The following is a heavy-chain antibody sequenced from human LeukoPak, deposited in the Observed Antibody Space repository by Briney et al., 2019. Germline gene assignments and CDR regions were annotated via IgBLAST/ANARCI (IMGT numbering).Heavy chain of an antibody. V-gene: IGHV4-4*07. CDR1: GGSISSYY. Sequence: SETLSLTCTVSGGSISSYYWSWIRQPAGKGLEWIGRIYTSGSTNYNPSLKSRVTMSVDTSKNQFSLKLSSVTAADTAVYYCARETYCYGSGSDRSIDYWGQGTLVTVSS. J-gene: IGHJ4*02. D-gene: IGHD3-10*01. CDR2: IYTSGST. CDR3: ARETYCYGSGSDRSIDY.